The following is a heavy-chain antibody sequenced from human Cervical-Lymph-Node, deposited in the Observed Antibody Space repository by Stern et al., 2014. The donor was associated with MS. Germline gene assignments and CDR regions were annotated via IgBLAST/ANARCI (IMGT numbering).Heavy chain of an antibody. Sequence: VQLVQSGAEVKKPGASVNVSCKASGFTFTSYYMYWVRHAPGQGLEWMGVLNPGGGGITSAQNFQYRVTLTRDTSTTTLYMELSSLRSEDTAVYYCARGQYYSDSTGYYYLHYWGQGSLVTVSS. V-gene: IGHV1-46*01. J-gene: IGHJ4*02. CDR1: GFTFTSYY. CDR2: LNPGGGGI. CDR3: ARGQYYSDSTGYYYLHY. D-gene: IGHD3-22*01.